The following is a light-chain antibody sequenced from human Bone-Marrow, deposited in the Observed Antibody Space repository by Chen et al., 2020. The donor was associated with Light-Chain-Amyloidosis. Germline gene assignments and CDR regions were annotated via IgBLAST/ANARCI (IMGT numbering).Light chain of an antibody. CDR3: QSADSSGTYEVI. CDR1: DLPTKY. J-gene: IGLJ2*01. CDR2: RDT. V-gene: IGLV3-25*03. Sequence: SYELTQPPSVSVSPGQTARITCSGDDLPTKYAYWYQQKPGQAPVLVIHRDTERPAGSSERFSGARSGTTATLTISGVQAEDEAYYHCQSADSSGTYEVIFGGGTKLTVL.